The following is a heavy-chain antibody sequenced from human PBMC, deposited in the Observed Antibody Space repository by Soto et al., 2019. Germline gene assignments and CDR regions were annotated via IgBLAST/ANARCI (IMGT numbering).Heavy chain of an antibody. CDR2: IDPSDSYT. V-gene: IGHV5-10-1*01. Sequence: GVPLKTSCKGSGYSFTSYWISWVRQMPGKGLEWMGRIDPSDSYTNYSPSFQGHVTISADKSISTAYLQWSSLKASDTAMYYCARPLLPDYYDSSVGAFDIWGQGTMVTVSS. CDR3: ARPLLPDYYDSSVGAFDI. D-gene: IGHD3-22*01. CDR1: GYSFTSYW. J-gene: IGHJ3*02.